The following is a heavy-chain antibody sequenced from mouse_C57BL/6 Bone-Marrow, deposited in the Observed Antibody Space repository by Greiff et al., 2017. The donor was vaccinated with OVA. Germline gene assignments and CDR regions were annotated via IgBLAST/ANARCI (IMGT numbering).Heavy chain of an antibody. V-gene: IGHV1-81*01. CDR2: IYPRSGNT. CDR1: GYTFTSYG. Sequence: VQLQESGAELARPGASVKLSCKASGYTFTSYGISWVKQRTGQGLEWIGEIYPRSGNTYYNEKFKGKATLTADKSSSPAYMELRSLTSEDFAVYFWALLRRGGWYFDYWGQGTTLTVSS. CDR3: ALLRRGGWYFDY. J-gene: IGHJ2*01. D-gene: IGHD1-1*01.